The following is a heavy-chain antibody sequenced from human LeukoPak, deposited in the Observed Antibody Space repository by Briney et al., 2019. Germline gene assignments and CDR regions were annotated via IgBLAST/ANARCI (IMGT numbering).Heavy chain of an antibody. Sequence: VASVKVSCKASGGTFSSYTISWVRQAPGQGLEWMGRIIPILGIANYAQKFQGRVTITADKSTSKDYMELSSLRSEDTAVYYCARDRAGYCSGGSCYPWGQGTLVTVSS. D-gene: IGHD2-15*01. J-gene: IGHJ5*02. CDR3: ARDRAGYCSGGSCYP. CDR2: IIPILGIA. V-gene: IGHV1-69*04. CDR1: GGTFSSYT.